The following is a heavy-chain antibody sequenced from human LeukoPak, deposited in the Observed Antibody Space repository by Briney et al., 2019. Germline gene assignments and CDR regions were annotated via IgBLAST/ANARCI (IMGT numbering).Heavy chain of an antibody. V-gene: IGHV3-43*02. CDR2: ISGDGGST. CDR1: GFTFDDYA. CDR3: AKDIAGYCGGDCHSSDY. J-gene: IGHJ4*02. Sequence: GGSLRLSCAASGFTFDDYAMHWVRQAPGKGLEWVSLISGDGGSTYYADSVKGRFTISRDNSKNSLYLQMNSLRTEDTALYYCAKDIAGYCGGDCHSSDYWGQGTLVTVSS. D-gene: IGHD2-21*02.